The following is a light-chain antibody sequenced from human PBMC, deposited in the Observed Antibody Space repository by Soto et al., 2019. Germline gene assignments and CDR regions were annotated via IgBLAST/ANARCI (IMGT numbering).Light chain of an antibody. CDR1: QGIYNY. CDR2: AAS. CDR3: QKCNSAPFT. Sequence: DTQMTQSPSSLSASVGDRVTITCRASQGIYNYLAWYQQKPGKVPKILIYAASSLVSGVPSRFSGSGSGTDFTLTISSLQPEDVATYYCQKCNSAPFTFGPWTKVDIK. J-gene: IGKJ3*01. V-gene: IGKV1-27*01.